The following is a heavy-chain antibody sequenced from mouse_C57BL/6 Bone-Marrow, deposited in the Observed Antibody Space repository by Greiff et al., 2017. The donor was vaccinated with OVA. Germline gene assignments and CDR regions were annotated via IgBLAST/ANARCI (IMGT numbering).Heavy chain of an antibody. CDR3: TRYGVTGTRGRYFDY. CDR1: GYTFTDYE. V-gene: IGHV1-15*01. J-gene: IGHJ2*01. CDR2: IDPETGGT. Sequence: QVQLQQSGAELVRPGASVTLSCKASGYTFTDYEMHWVKQTPVHGLEWIGAIDPETGGTAYNQKFKGKAILTADKSSSTAYMELRSLTSEDSAVYYCTRYGVTGTRGRYFDYWGQGTTLTVSS. D-gene: IGHD4-1*01.